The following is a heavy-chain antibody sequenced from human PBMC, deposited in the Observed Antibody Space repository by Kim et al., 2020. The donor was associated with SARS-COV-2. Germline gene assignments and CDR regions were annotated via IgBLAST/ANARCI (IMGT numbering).Heavy chain of an antibody. Sequence: YNPSLKSRGTISVDTSKNQFSLKLSSVTAADTAVYYCARGGLYGDYVDYWGQGTLVTVSS. V-gene: IGHV4-39*07. D-gene: IGHD4-17*01. CDR3: ARGGLYGDYVDY. J-gene: IGHJ4*02.